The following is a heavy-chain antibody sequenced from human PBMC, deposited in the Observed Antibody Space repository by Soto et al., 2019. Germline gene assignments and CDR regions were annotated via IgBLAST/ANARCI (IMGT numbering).Heavy chain of an antibody. CDR3: AIHTYSNRGGGNWNYVHYYYGMDV. CDR1: GYSFTSYW. Sequence: GESLKISCKGSGYSFTSYWISWVRQMPGKGLEWMGRIDPSDSYTNYSPSFQGNVTISADKSISTAYLQWSSLKASDTAMYYCAIHTYSNRGGGNWNYVHYYYGMDVWGQGTTVTVS. D-gene: IGHD1-7*01. J-gene: IGHJ6*02. V-gene: IGHV5-10-1*01. CDR2: IDPSDSYT.